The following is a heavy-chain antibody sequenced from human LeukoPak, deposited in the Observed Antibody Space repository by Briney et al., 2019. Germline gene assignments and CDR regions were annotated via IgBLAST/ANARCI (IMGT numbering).Heavy chain of an antibody. J-gene: IGHJ5*02. Sequence: PGGSLRLSCAASGFTFSSYGMHWVRQAPGKGLEWVAVISYDGSNKYYADSVKGRFTISRDNSKNTLYLQMNSLRAEDTAVYYCAKDLYYDSGGYYGPHWFDPWGQGTLVTVSS. V-gene: IGHV3-30*18. CDR3: AKDLYYDSGGYYGPHWFDP. CDR1: GFTFSSYG. CDR2: ISYDGSNK. D-gene: IGHD3-22*01.